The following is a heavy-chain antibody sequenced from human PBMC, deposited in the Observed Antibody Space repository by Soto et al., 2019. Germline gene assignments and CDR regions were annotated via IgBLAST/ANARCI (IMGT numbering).Heavy chain of an antibody. CDR1: GFTFSNYG. V-gene: IGHV3-30*18. D-gene: IGHD2-15*01. CDR3: AKFDAGGLKYAYNAMDV. CDR2: ISYDGSNK. J-gene: IGHJ6*02. Sequence: GGSLRLSCVASGFTFSNYGMHWVRQAPGKGLEWVAVISYDGSNKYYADSVKGRFTISRDNSKNTLYLQMTSLRTEDTALYYGAKFDAGGLKYAYNAMDVWGQGTTVTVSS.